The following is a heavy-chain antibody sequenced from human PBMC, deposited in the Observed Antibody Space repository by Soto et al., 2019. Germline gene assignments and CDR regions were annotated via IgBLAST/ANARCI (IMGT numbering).Heavy chain of an antibody. CDR2: INAGNGNT. V-gene: IGHV1-3*01. CDR1: GYTFTSYA. Sequence: QVQLVQSGAAVKKPGASVKVSCKASGYTFTSYAMHWVRQAPGQRLEWMGWINAGNGNTKYSQKFQGRVTITRDTSASTAYMELSRLRSDDTAVYYCASWVRGVITLVYWGQGTLVTVSS. CDR3: ASWVRGVITLVY. D-gene: IGHD3-10*01. J-gene: IGHJ4*02.